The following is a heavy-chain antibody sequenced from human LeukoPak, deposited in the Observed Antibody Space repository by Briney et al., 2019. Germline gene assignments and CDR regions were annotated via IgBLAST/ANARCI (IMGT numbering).Heavy chain of an antibody. CDR1: GYTFTGYT. D-gene: IGHD4-17*01. V-gene: IGHV1-3*02. CDR2: SHAGTGNT. Sequence: GASVKVSCKASGYTFTGYTLHWVRQAPGQRLEWMAWSHAGTGNTKYSQEFQGRVTITRDTSASTSYMELSSLRSEDMAVYYCARAKDYASDHWGQGTLVTVSS. J-gene: IGHJ4*02. CDR3: ARAKDYASDH.